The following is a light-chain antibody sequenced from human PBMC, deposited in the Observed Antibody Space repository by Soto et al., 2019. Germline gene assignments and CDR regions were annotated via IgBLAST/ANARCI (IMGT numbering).Light chain of an antibody. CDR3: QQFSSYPLT. V-gene: IGKV3-20*01. CDR1: QTVRNNY. Sequence: EFVLTQSPGTLSLSPGERATLSCRASQTVRNNYLAWYQQKPGQAPRLLIYDASTRATGIPDRFSGGGSGTDFTLAISRLEPEDSEVYYCQQFSSYPLTFVRGTKADI. J-gene: IGKJ4*01. CDR2: DAS.